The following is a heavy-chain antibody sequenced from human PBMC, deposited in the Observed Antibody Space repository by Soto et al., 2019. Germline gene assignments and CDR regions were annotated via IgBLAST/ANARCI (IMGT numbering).Heavy chain of an antibody. D-gene: IGHD2-2*01. V-gene: IGHV1-69*13. CDR2: IIPIVGTA. Sequence: SVKVSCKDSGGTFSSYAISWVRQAPGQGLEWMGGIIPIVGTANYAQKFQGRVTITADESTSTAYMELSSLRSEATAVYYCARVIGCSSTSCSHTAFDYWGQGTLVTVSS. J-gene: IGHJ4*02. CDR3: ARVIGCSSTSCSHTAFDY. CDR1: GGTFSSYA.